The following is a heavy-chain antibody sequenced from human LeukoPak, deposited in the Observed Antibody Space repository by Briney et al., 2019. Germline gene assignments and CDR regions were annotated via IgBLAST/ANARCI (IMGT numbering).Heavy chain of an antibody. D-gene: IGHD3-22*01. CDR3: ARDPMMHYYDSSGYYPFDY. J-gene: IGHJ4*02. CDR2: MSPNSGDT. CDR1: GYTFTSYD. V-gene: IGHV1-8*01. Sequence: ASVKVSCKASGYTFTSYDFNWVRQATGQRPEWMGRMSPNSGDTGYAQKFQDRVTMTRNTSISTAYMELSSLRSDDTAVYYCARDPMMHYYDSSGYYPFDYWGQGTLVTVSS.